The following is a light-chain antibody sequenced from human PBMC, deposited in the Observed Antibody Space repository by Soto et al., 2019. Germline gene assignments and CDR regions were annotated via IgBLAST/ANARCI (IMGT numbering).Light chain of an antibody. CDR2: EAH. V-gene: IGKV3-11*01. Sequence: IVLTQSPATLSLSPGERATLSCRASQGRYNYLAWYQQKPGQSPRLLIYEAHTRAPGIPARFSGDWSGTDFTLTIDTLEPEDFAVYYCQQRLRWPITFGQGTRLEIK. CDR1: QGRYNY. CDR3: QQRLRWPIT. J-gene: IGKJ5*01.